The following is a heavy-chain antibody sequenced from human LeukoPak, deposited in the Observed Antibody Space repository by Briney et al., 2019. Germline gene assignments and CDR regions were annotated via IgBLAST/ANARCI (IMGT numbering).Heavy chain of an antibody. CDR1: GYSISSGYF. D-gene: IGHD3-22*01. V-gene: IGHV4-38-2*02. CDR2: IYHGGST. Sequence: SETLSLTCTVSGYSISSGYFWGWIRQPPGKGLEWIGSIYHGGSTFYNPSLKSRVTISEDTSKNQFSLRLTSVTAADTAVYYCARTPIYYYDLSGYYKWGQGTLVTVSS. J-gene: IGHJ4*02. CDR3: ARTPIYYYDLSGYYK.